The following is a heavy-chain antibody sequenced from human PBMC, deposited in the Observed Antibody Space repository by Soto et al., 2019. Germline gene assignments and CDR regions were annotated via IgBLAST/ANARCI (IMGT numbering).Heavy chain of an antibody. CDR2: IYYSGST. CDR1: GGSISSYY. D-gene: IGHD1-26*01. Sequence: QVQLQESGPGLVQPSKTLSLTCTVSGGSISSYYWRWIRQPPVKELQYSGYIYYSGSTNYNPSLKRGVPLSDDTSTKQVSLALSSVTAADTGVYYCVKGWWEREGYVMDVWGQGTTVTGSS. V-gene: IGHV4-59*08. CDR3: VKGWWEREGYVMDV. J-gene: IGHJ6*02.